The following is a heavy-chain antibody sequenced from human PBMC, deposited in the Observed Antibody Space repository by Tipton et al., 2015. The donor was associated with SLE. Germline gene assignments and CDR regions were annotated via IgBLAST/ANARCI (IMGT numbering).Heavy chain of an antibody. CDR3: ASTPPGNCSSTSCYPRYYFDY. J-gene: IGHJ4*02. Sequence: LRLSCTVSGGSIRSGGYYWSWIRQHPGKGLEWIGYIYYSGSTYYNPSLKSRVTISVDTSKNQFSLKLSSVTAADTAVYYCASTPPGNCSSTSCYPRYYFDYWGQGTLVTVSS. CDR1: GGSIRSGGYY. V-gene: IGHV4-31*02. CDR2: IYYSGST. D-gene: IGHD2-2*01.